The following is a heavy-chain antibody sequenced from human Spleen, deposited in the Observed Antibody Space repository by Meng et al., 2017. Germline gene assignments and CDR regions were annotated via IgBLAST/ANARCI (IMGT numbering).Heavy chain of an antibody. Sequence: GESLKISCAASGITFSNYWMNWVRQAPGKGLEWVAIIHQDGSLKYYVDSVKGRFTISRDNAKNSLYLQMNSLRAEDMALYYCAKDIFPRAAAGIDYWGQGTLVTVSS. CDR3: AKDIFPRAAAGIDY. CDR2: IHQDGSLK. J-gene: IGHJ4*02. CDR1: GITFSNYW. V-gene: IGHV3-7*03. D-gene: IGHD6-13*01.